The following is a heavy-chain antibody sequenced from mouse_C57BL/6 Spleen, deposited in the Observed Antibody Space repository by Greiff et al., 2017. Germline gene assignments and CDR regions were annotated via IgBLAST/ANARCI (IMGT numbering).Heavy chain of an antibody. CDR1: GFTFSSYA. V-gene: IGHV5-4*03. Sequence: EVKVVESGGGLVKPGGSLKLSCAASGFTFSSYAMSWVRQTPEKRLEWVATISDGGSYTYYPDNVKGRFTISRDNAKNNLYLQMSHLQSEDTAMYYCARYSPYYAMDYWGQGTSVTVSS. CDR2: ISDGGSYT. J-gene: IGHJ4*01. CDR3: ARYSPYYAMDY. D-gene: IGHD2-12*01.